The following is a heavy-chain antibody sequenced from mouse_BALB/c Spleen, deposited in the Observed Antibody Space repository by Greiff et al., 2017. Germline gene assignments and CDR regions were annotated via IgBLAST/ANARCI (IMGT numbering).Heavy chain of an antibody. CDR3: TRFYGSSYWYFDV. V-gene: IGHV1-5*01. D-gene: IGHD1-1*01. CDR2: IYPGNSDT. CDR1: GYTFTSYW. Sequence: EVKLVESGTVLARPGASVKMSCKASGYTFTSYWMHWVKQRPGQGLEWIGAIYPGNSDTSYNQKFKGKAKLTAVTSTSTAYMELSSLTNEDSAVYYCTRFYGSSYWYFDVWGAGTTVTVSS. J-gene: IGHJ1*01.